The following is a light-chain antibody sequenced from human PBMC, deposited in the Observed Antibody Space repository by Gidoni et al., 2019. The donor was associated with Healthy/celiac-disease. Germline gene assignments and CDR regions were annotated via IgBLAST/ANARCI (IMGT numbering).Light chain of an antibody. Sequence: DIQQTQSPSSLSASVGDRVTITCLASQSISSYLNWYQQKPGKAPKLLIYAASSLQSGVPSRFSGSGSGTDFTLTISSLQPEDFATYYCQQSYSTPRTFGQGTKVEIK. J-gene: IGKJ1*01. CDR1: QSISSY. CDR3: QQSYSTPRT. V-gene: IGKV1-39*01. CDR2: AAS.